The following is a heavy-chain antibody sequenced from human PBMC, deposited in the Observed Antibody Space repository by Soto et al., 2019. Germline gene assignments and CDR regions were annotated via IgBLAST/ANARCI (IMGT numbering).Heavy chain of an antibody. CDR1: GYTFTNYD. CDR2: ISANNGNT. CDR3: ATSRFLDWLTNPNYYYYFSMDV. D-gene: IGHD3-3*01. Sequence: QVQLVQSGAEVKKPGASVKVSCKASGYTFTNYDISWMRQAPGQGLEWMGWISANNGNTNYAQRLQGRPTMTTDTSTSTAYMELMSLRSDDTAVYYCATSRFLDWLTNPNYYYYFSMDVLGQGTTVSVSS. V-gene: IGHV1-18*01. J-gene: IGHJ6*02.